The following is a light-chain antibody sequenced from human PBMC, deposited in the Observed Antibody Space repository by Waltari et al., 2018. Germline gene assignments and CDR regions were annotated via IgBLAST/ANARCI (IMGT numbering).Light chain of an antibody. CDR2: GAS. J-gene: IGKJ1*01. CDR1: QSVSSN. V-gene: IGKV3-15*01. Sequence: DILMTQSPATLSVSPGERATLSCRASQSVSSNLAWYQQKPGQAPRLLIYGASTMATGIPARFSGSGSGTEFTLTISRLQSEDFAVYYCRQYNNWPTFGQGTKVEIE. CDR3: RQYNNWPT.